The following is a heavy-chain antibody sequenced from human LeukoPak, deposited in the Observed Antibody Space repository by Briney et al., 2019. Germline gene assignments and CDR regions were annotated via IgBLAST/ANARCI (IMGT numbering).Heavy chain of an antibody. V-gene: IGHV1-3*01. D-gene: IGHD3-3*01. J-gene: IGHJ4*02. CDR3: ARGKTYYGFWSGYYTAYYFDY. CDR1: GYTFTSYA. CDR2: INAGNGNT. Sequence: ASVKVSCKASGYTFTSYAMHWVRQAPGQRLEWMGWINAGNGNTKYSQKFQGRVTITRDTSASTAYMELSSLRSEDTAVYYCARGKTYYGFWSGYYTAYYFDYWGQGTLVTVSS.